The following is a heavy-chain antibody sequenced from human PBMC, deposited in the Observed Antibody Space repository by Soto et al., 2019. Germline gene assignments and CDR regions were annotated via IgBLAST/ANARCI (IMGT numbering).Heavy chain of an antibody. V-gene: IGHV3-48*04. CDR2: ISSTGLTK. CDR1: GFTFSSYG. CDR3: ARGAFDP. Sequence: GGSLRLSCAASGFTFSSYGMNWVRQAPGKGLDWISYISSTGLTKYYADSVKGRFTISRDDARNSLYLQMNSLRAEDTAIYYCARGAFDPWGQGTLVTVSS. J-gene: IGHJ5*02.